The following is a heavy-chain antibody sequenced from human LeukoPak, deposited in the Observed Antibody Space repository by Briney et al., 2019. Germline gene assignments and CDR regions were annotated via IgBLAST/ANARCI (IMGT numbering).Heavy chain of an antibody. CDR1: GGSISTYY. J-gene: IGHJ4*02. Sequence: SETLSLTCTVSGGSISTYYWSWIRQPPGRGLEWIGYIYYSGSTNYNPSLKSRVTISVDTSKNQFSLKLSSVTAADTAVYYCARDYCSSTSCLFDYWGQGTLVTVSS. CDR3: ARDYCSSTSCLFDY. V-gene: IGHV4-59*01. D-gene: IGHD2-2*01. CDR2: IYYSGST.